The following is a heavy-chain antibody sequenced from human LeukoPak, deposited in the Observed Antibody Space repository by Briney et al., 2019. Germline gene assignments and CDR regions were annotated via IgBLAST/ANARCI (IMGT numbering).Heavy chain of an antibody. CDR3: ARDNDSRDPPHFDY. CDR2: MNPNSGNT. D-gene: IGHD3-16*01. Sequence: VASVKVSCRASGYTFTSYDINWVRQATGQGLEWMGWMNPNSGNTGYAQKFQGRVTITRNTSISTAYMELSRLRSDDTAVYYCARDNDSRDPPHFDYWGQGTLVTVSS. CDR1: GYTFTSYD. V-gene: IGHV1-8*03. J-gene: IGHJ4*02.